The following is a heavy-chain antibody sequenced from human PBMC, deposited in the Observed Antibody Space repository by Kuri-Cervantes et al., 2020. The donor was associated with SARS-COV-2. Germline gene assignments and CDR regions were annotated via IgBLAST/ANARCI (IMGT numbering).Heavy chain of an antibody. CDR2: ISGSGGST. V-gene: IGHV3-23*01. CDR3: AKVGAAVIGGFDY. J-gene: IGHJ4*02. CDR1: GFTFSSYW. D-gene: IGHD2-2*02. Sequence: GGSLRLSCAASGFTFSSYWMSWVRQAPGKGLEWVSAISGSGGSTYYADSVKGRFTISRDNSKNTLYLQMNSLRAEDTAVYYCAKVGAAVIGGFDYWGQGTLVTVSS.